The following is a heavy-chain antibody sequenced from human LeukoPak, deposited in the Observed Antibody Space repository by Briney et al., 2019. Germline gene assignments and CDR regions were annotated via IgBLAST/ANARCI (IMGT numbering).Heavy chain of an antibody. CDR3: AKDTVPSCSGGSCYWVVLGAYMDV. D-gene: IGHD2-15*01. Sequence: PGGSLRLSCAASAFNFNNYAMHWVRQAPGKGLEWVALIRIDGSNKFYADSVKGRFTISRDNSKNTLYLQMNSLRAEDTAVYYCAKDTVPSCSGGSCYWVVLGAYMDVWGKGTTVTISS. J-gene: IGHJ6*03. CDR1: AFNFNNYA. CDR2: IRIDGSNK. V-gene: IGHV3-30*02.